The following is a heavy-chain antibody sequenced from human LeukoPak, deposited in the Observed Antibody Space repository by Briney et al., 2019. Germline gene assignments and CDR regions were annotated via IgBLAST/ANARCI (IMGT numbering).Heavy chain of an antibody. J-gene: IGHJ4*02. CDR2: ISAYNGNT. Sequence: GASVKVSCKASGYTFTSYGISWVRQAPGQGLERMGWISAYNGNTNYAQKLQGRVTMTTDTSTSTAYMELRSLRSDDTAVYYCARSSCGGDCYSEKTLGYWGQGTLVTVSS. V-gene: IGHV1-18*01. D-gene: IGHD2-21*02. CDR1: GYTFTSYG. CDR3: ARSSCGGDCYSEKTLGY.